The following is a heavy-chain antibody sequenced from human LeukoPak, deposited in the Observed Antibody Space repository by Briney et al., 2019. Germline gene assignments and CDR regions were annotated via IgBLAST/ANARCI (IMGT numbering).Heavy chain of an antibody. CDR3: ARSRAAVVMGELIPSFYYSMDV. V-gene: IGHV3-7*03. J-gene: IGHJ6*02. CDR2: IKQDGGER. Sequence: GGSLRLSCAASGFTFSSYSMNWVRQVPGKGLEWVATIKQDGGERYYVDSVEGRFTISRDNGKTSVYLQMNSLRADDTAVYYCARSRAAVVMGELIPSFYYSMDVWGQGTTVTVSS. D-gene: IGHD3-16*01. CDR1: GFTFSSYS.